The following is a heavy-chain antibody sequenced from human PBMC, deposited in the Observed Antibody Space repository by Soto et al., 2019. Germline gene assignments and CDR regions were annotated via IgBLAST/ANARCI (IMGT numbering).Heavy chain of an antibody. CDR2: FDPEDGET. CDR1: GYTLTELS. CDR3: ATAAAGTWWFDP. V-gene: IGHV1-24*01. Sequence: ASVKVSCKVSGYTLTELSMHWVRQAPGKGLEWMGGFDPEDGETIYAQKFQGRVTMTEDTSTDTAYMELSSLRSEDTAVYYCATAAAGTWWFDPWGQGTLVTVSS. D-gene: IGHD6-13*01. J-gene: IGHJ5*02.